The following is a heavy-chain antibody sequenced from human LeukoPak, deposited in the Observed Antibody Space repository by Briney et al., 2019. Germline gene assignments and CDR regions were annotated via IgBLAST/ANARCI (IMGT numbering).Heavy chain of an antibody. CDR2: ISWNSGSI. CDR1: GFTFDDYA. J-gene: IGHJ4*02. Sequence: GGSLRLSCAASGFTFDDYAMHWVRQAPGKGLEWVSGISWNSGSIGYADSVKGRFTISRDNAKNSLYLQMNSLRAEDTALYYCAKDTRDILTGYYNTAFDCWGQGTLVTVSS. V-gene: IGHV3-9*01. CDR3: AKDTRDILTGYYNTAFDC. D-gene: IGHD3-9*01.